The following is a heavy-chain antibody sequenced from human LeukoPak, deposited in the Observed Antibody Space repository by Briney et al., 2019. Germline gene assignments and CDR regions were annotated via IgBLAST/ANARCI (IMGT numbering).Heavy chain of an antibody. D-gene: IGHD3-22*01. V-gene: IGHV3-20*04. Sequence: GGSLRLSCAASGFTFDDYGLSWVRQAPGKGLEWVSGINWNGGSTGYADSVKGRFTISRDNAKNSLYLQMNSLRAEDTAVYYCAREAAGDSSGYYVGQYAFDIWGQGTMVTVSS. CDR3: AREAAGDSSGYYVGQYAFDI. CDR2: INWNGGST. J-gene: IGHJ3*02. CDR1: GFTFDDYG.